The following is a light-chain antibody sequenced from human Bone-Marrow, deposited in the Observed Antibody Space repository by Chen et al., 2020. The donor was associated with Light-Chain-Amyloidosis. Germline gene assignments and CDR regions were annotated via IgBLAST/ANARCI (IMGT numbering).Light chain of an antibody. Sequence: SYELTQPPSASVSPGQTARITCSGDDLPTKYAYWYQQKPGQAPVLVIQRDTERPSGISERFSGSSSGTTATLTIRGVQAEDEADYHCQSADSSGTYEVIFGGGTKLTVL. CDR2: RDT. CDR3: QSADSSGTYEVI. CDR1: DLPTKY. J-gene: IGLJ2*01. V-gene: IGLV3-25*03.